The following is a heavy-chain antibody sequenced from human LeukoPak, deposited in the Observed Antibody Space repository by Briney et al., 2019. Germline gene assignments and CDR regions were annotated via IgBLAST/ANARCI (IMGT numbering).Heavy chain of an antibody. Sequence: SVKVSCRASGGTFSSYAISWVRQAPGQGLEWMGGIIPIFGTANYAQKFQGRVTITADESTSTAYMELSSLRSEDTAVYYCASRLERYCSGGSCYPEDYWGQGTLVTVSS. CDR1: GGTFSSYA. J-gene: IGHJ4*02. V-gene: IGHV1-69*13. CDR2: IIPIFGTA. D-gene: IGHD2-15*01. CDR3: ASRLERYCSGGSCYPEDY.